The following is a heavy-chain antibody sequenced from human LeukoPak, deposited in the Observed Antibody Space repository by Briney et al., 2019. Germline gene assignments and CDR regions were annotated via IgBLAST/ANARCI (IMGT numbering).Heavy chain of an antibody. V-gene: IGHV1-46*01. CDR1: GYTFTSYY. CDR3: ARDQPRNWPFDY. Sequence: ASVKVSCKASGYTFTSYYMHWVRQAPGQGLEWMGIINPSGGSTSYAQKFQGGVTMTRDTSTSTVYMELSSLRSEDTAVYYCARDQPRNWPFDYWGQGTLVTVSS. D-gene: IGHD1-1*01. J-gene: IGHJ4*02. CDR2: INPSGGST.